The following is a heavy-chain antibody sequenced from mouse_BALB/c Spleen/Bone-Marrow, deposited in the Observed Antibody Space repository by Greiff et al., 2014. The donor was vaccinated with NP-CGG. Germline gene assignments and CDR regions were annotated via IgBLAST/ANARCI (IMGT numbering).Heavy chain of an antibody. D-gene: IGHD2-1*01. Sequence: QVQLQQSGAELVRPGVSVKISCKGSGYTFTDYAMHWVKQSHAKSLEWIGVISTYYDDANYNRKFKGKATMTVDKSSNTAYMELARLTSEDSAIYYCASGWGNYPYYYGMDYWGQGTSVTVSS. J-gene: IGHJ4*01. CDR3: ASGWGNYPYYYGMDY. CDR1: GYTFTDYA. V-gene: IGHV1S137*01. CDR2: ISTYYDDA.